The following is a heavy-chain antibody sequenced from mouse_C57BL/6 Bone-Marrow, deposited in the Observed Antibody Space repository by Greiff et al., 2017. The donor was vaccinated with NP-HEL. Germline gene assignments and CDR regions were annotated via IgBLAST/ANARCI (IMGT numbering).Heavy chain of an antibody. J-gene: IGHJ3*01. Sequence: VQLQQPGAELVKPGASVKLSCKASGYTFTSYWMHWVKQRPGRGLEWIGRIDPNSGGTKYNEKFKSKATLTVDKPSSTAYMQLSSLTSEDSAVYYCARHPATNYYGSSYNWFAYWGQGTLVTVSA. CDR1: GYTFTSYW. V-gene: IGHV1-72*01. CDR3: ARHPATNYYGSSYNWFAY. CDR2: IDPNSGGT. D-gene: IGHD1-1*01.